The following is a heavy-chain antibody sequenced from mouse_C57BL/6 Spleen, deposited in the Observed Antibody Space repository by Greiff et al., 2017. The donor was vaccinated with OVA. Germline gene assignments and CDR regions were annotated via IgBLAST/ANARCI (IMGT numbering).Heavy chain of an antibody. D-gene: IGHD4-1*01. CDR3: TRSGGSTCAY. CDR2: IDPETGGT. CDR1: GYTFTDYE. Sequence: VQLQQSGAELVRPGASVTLSCKASGYTFTDYEMHWVKQTPVHGLEWIGAIDPETGGTAYNQKFKGKAILTADKSSSTAYMELRSLTSEDSAVYYCTRSGGSTCAYWGQGTLVTVSA. V-gene: IGHV1-15*01. J-gene: IGHJ3*01.